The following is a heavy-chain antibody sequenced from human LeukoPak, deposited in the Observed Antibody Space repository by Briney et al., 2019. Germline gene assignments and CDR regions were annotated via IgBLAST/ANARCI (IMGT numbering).Heavy chain of an antibody. Sequence: GGSVKVSCKASGYTFTGYYMHWVRQAPGQGLEWMAWINPNSGGTNYAQKFQGRVTMTRDTSISTAYMELSRLRSDDTAVYYCARDVDTAMVTDYWGQGTLVTVSS. J-gene: IGHJ4*02. CDR1: GYTFTGYY. V-gene: IGHV1-2*02. D-gene: IGHD5-18*01. CDR2: INPNSGGT. CDR3: ARDVDTAMVTDY.